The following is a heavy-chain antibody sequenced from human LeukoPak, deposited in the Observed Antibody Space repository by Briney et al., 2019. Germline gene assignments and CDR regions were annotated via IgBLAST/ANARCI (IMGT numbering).Heavy chain of an antibody. CDR2: IYYSGST. CDR3: ARGLIDYVWGSYGDRNRPEYNWFDP. J-gene: IGHJ5*02. D-gene: IGHD3-16*01. Sequence: PSETLSLTCTVSGGSISSYYWSWIRQPPGKGLEWIGYIYYSGSTNYNPSLKSRVTISVDTSKNQFSLKLSSVTAADTAVYYCARGLIDYVWGSYGDRNRPEYNWFDPWGQGTLVTVSS. CDR1: GGSISSYY. V-gene: IGHV4-59*12.